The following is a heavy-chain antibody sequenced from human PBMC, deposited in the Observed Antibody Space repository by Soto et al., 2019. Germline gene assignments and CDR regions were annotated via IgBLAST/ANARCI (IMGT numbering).Heavy chain of an antibody. V-gene: IGHV3-48*03. J-gene: IGHJ4*02. Sequence: GWSLRLSCAASVFAFINYEMNWVRQAPGKGLEWVSYISLSGSTIYYADSVKGRFTISRDDAKNSLYLQMNSPRADDTAVYYCARESFSASPNFFDDWGQGTMVTVSS. CDR3: ARESFSASPNFFDD. CDR2: ISLSGSTI. CDR1: VFAFINYE. D-gene: IGHD1-7*01.